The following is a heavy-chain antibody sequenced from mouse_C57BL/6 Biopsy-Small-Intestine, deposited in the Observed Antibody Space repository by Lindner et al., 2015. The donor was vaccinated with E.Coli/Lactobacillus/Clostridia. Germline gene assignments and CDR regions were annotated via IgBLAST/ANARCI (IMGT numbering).Heavy chain of an antibody. D-gene: IGHD1-1*01. V-gene: IGHV1-63*01. CDR3: ARGDYGSRFAY. J-gene: IGHJ3*01. Sequence: VQLQESGAELVRPGTSVKMSCKASGYTFTNYWIGWAKQRPGHGLEWIGDIYPGGGYTNYNEKFKGKATLTADKSSSTAYMQFSSLTSEDSAIYYCARGDYGSRFAYWGPRDSGHCLC. CDR2: IYPGGGYT. CDR1: GYTFTNYW.